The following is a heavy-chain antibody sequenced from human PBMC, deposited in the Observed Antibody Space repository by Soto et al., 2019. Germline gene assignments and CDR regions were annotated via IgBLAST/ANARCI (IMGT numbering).Heavy chain of an antibody. CDR1: GGSMSSHY. CDR3: ARVWRRGWYFDL. D-gene: IGHD1-1*01. V-gene: IGHV4-59*11. J-gene: IGHJ2*01. CDR2: ISNGGSP. Sequence: QVQLQESGPGLVKPSETLSLTCTVSGGSMSSHYWSWVRQPPGKGLEWIGYISNGGSPTYNAALKSRGIMSVDTSKNQLSLTLNSVTAADTAVYYCARVWRRGWYFDLWGRGSLVTVSS.